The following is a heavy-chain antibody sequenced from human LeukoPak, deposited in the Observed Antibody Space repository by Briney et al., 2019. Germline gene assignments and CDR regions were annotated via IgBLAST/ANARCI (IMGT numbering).Heavy chain of an antibody. Sequence: GASMKVSCKASGGTFSSYAISWVRQAPGQGLEWMGGIIPIFGTANYAQKFQGRVTITTDESTSTVYMELSSLRSEDTAVYYCARSGYYDSSGYLLASDIWGQGTMVTVSS. J-gene: IGHJ3*02. D-gene: IGHD3-22*01. CDR2: IIPIFGTA. CDR1: GGTFSSYA. V-gene: IGHV1-69*05. CDR3: ARSGYYDSSGYLLASDI.